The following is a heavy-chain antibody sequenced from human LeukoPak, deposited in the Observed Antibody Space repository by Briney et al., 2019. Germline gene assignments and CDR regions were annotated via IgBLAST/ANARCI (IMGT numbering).Heavy chain of an antibody. Sequence: PSETLSLTCTASGGSISSSSYYWGWIRQPPGKGLEWIGSIYYSGSTYYDPSLKSRVTISVDTSKNQFSLKLSSVTAADTAVYYCARHYCSSTSCQFDYWGQGTLVTVSS. CDR2: IYYSGST. CDR1: GGSISSSSYY. CDR3: ARHYCSSTSCQFDY. D-gene: IGHD2-2*01. V-gene: IGHV4-39*01. J-gene: IGHJ4*02.